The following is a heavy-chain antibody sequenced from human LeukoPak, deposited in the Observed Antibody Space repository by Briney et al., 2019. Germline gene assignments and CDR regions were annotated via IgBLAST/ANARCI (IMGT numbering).Heavy chain of an antibody. D-gene: IGHD3-3*01. CDR2: IHYSGST. J-gene: IGHJ2*01. V-gene: IGHV4-31*03. CDR3: ATAILTASGYVWYFDL. Sequence: SETLSLTCTVSGGSISTGNYHCSWIRQPPAKGLEWNGYIHYSGSTYYNPSLKSRVTISVDTSKNQFSLNLSSVTAADTAVYYCATAILTASGYVWYFDLWGRGTLVAVSS. CDR1: GGSISTGNYH.